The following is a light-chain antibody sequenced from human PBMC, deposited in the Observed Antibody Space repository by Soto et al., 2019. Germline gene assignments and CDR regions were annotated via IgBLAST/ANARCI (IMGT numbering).Light chain of an antibody. CDR3: SSYTSSSTPWV. CDR1: SSDVGGYNY. Sequence: QSALTQPASVSGSPGQSITISCTGTSSDVGGYNYVSWYQQHPGKAPELMIYEVSNRPSGVSNRFSGSKSGNTASLTISGLQAEDEADYYCSSYTSSSTPWVFGGGTKPTVL. CDR2: EVS. J-gene: IGLJ3*02. V-gene: IGLV2-14*01.